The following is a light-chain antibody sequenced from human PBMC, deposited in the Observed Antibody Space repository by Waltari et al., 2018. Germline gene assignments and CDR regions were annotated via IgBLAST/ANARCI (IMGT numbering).Light chain of an antibody. CDR1: QSAASIY. V-gene: IGKV3-20*01. CDR3: QQYGDSPLYT. J-gene: IGKJ2*01. Sequence: EYVFTPSPGTLSLSPGDRATLSCRASQSAASIYLARYQQKPGQATRLRIYGASNRATGIPDRFSGSGSGKYFTLTISRLEPEDFAVYYCQQYGDSPLYTFGRGTKLEIK. CDR2: GAS.